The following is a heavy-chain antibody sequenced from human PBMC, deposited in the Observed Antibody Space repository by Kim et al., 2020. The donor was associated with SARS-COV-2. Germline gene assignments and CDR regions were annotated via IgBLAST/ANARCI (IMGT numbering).Heavy chain of an antibody. V-gene: IGHV4-59*13. J-gene: IGHJ6*02. CDR1: GGSISSYY. D-gene: IGHD3-9*01. Sequence: SETLSLTCTVSGGSISSYYWSWIRQPPGKGLEWIGYIYYRGSTNYTPSLKSRVTISVDTSKNQFSLKLSSVTAADTAVYYCARERGHDILTGYYRDPGYYGMDVWGQGTTVTVSS. CDR3: ARERGHDILTGYYRDPGYYGMDV. CDR2: IYYRGST.